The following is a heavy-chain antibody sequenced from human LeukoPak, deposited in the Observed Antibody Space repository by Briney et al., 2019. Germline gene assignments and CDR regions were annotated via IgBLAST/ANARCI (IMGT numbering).Heavy chain of an antibody. Sequence: GASVKVSCKASGYTFTGYYMYWVRQAPGQGLEWMGWINPNSGGTNYAQKFQGRVTMTRDTSISTAYMELSRLRSDDTAVYYCARGRGYSYGYALDYWGQGTLVTVSS. D-gene: IGHD5-18*01. V-gene: IGHV1-2*02. CDR3: ARGRGYSYGYALDY. CDR2: INPNSGGT. J-gene: IGHJ4*02. CDR1: GYTFTGYY.